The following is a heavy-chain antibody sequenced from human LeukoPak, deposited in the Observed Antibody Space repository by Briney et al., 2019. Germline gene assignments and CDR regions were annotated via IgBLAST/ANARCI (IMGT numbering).Heavy chain of an antibody. J-gene: IGHJ4*02. V-gene: IGHV3-11*01. CDR3: ARQREMTTIFTALGY. Sequence: PGGSLRLSCAASGFTFSDYYMTWIRQAPGKGLGWVSYTSSSGRTIYYADSVKGRFTISRDNAKSSLFLQMNSLRAEDTAVYYCARQREMTTIFTALGYWGQGTLVTVSS. CDR2: TSSSGRTI. CDR1: GFTFSDYY. D-gene: IGHD5-24*01.